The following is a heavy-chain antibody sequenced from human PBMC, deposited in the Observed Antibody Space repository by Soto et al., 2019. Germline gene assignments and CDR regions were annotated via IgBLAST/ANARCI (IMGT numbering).Heavy chain of an antibody. CDR1: GFTFSSYW. D-gene: IGHD5-12*01. J-gene: IGHJ6*03. V-gene: IGHV3-7*01. CDR2: IKQDGSEK. Sequence: PGGSLRLSCAASGFTFSSYWMSWVRQAPGKGLEWVADIKQDGSEKYYVDSVKGRFTISRDNAKNSLYLQMNSLRAEDTAVYYCARGRYSGYDSEALGYYYYYYMGVWGKGTTVTVSS. CDR3: ARGRYSGYDSEALGYYYYYYMGV.